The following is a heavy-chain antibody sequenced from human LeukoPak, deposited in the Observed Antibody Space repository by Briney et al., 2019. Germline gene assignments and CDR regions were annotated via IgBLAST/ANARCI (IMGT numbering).Heavy chain of an antibody. Sequence: SETLSLTCTVSGGSISSYYWSWIRQPPGKGLEWIGYIYYSGSTNYNPSLTSRVTISVDTSKNQFSLKLSSVTAADTAVYYCARVKGVRFLEWLLKGGYYYMDVWGKGTTVTVSS. D-gene: IGHD3-3*01. CDR3: ARVKGVRFLEWLLKGGYYYMDV. CDR1: GGSISSYY. CDR2: IYYSGST. V-gene: IGHV4-59*01. J-gene: IGHJ6*03.